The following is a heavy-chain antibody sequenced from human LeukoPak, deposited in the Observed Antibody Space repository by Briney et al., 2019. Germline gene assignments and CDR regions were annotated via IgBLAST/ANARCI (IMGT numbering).Heavy chain of an antibody. V-gene: IGHV7-4-1*02. Sequence: ASVKVSCKASGYTFTSYAMNWVRQAPGQGLEWMGWINTNTGNPTYAQGFTGRFVFSLDTSVSTAYPQISSLKAEDTAVYYCARDGVFILRYYYTDVWGKGTTVTVSS. CDR3: ARDGVFILRYYYTDV. D-gene: IGHD3-16*01. CDR1: GYTFTSYA. CDR2: INTNTGNP. J-gene: IGHJ6*03.